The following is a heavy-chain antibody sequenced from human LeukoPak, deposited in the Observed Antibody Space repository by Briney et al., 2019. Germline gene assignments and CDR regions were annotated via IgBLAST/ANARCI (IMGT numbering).Heavy chain of an antibody. D-gene: IGHD1-26*01. CDR2: IYSSGST. CDR3: ARRGSGTYYSNWYFDL. CDR1: GASINAYY. Sequence: SETLSLTCTVSGASINAYYWTWIRQPPGKGLQWIVYIYSSGSTNYNPSLKSRVTIALDTSKNHFSLKLSSVTAADTAVYYCARRGSGTYYSNWYFDLWGRGTLVSVSS. V-gene: IGHV4-4*09. J-gene: IGHJ2*01.